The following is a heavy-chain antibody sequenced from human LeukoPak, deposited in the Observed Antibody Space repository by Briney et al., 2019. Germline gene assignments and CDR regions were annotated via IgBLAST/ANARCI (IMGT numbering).Heavy chain of an antibody. CDR2: INPNNGDT. V-gene: IGHV1-2*02. D-gene: IGHD3-10*02. Sequence: ASVKVSCKASGYTFTGYYMHWVRQAPGQGLEWMGWINPNNGDTNYAQKFQGRVTMTRDTSISTAYMELNRLRSDDTAVYYCARVFGSFYYFDYWGQGTLVTVSS. J-gene: IGHJ4*02. CDR3: ARVFGSFYYFDY. CDR1: GYTFTGYY.